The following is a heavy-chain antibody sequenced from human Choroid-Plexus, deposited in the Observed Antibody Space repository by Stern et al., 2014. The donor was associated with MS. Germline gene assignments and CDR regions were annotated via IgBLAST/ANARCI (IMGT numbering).Heavy chain of an antibody. J-gene: IGHJ4*02. V-gene: IGHV3-30*18. CDR3: AKDRHYLTFFFDF. D-gene: IGHD3-10*01. CDR1: GFSFSSFC. CDR2: ISYDGSK. Sequence: VQLLESGGGVVQPGRPLRLSCAASGFSFSSFCMHWVRQAPGKGLEWVALISYDGSKDYADSVKGRFAISRDNSKNTLYLQMNSLRAEDTAVYYCAKDRHYLTFFFDFWGQGSLVTVSS.